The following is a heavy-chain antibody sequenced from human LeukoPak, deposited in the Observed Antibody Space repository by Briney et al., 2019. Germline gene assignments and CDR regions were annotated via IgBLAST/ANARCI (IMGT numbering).Heavy chain of an antibody. CDR1: GFTFSSYS. D-gene: IGHD3-22*01. CDR3: ARDQATYYYDRSGCDY. Sequence: GGSLRLSCAASGFTFSSYSMNWVRQAPGKGLEWVSSISSSSSYIYYADSVKGRFTISRDNAKNSLYLQMNSLRAEDTAVYYCARDQATYYYDRSGCDYWGQGTLVTVSS. J-gene: IGHJ4*02. V-gene: IGHV3-21*01. CDR2: ISSSSSYI.